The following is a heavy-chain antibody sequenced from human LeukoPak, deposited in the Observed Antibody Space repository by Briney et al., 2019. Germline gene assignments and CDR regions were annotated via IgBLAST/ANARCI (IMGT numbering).Heavy chain of an antibody. Sequence: GSLRLSCAASGFTFSSYEMKWVRQAPGKGLEWVSYISSSGSTIYYADSVKGRFTISRDNAKNSLYLQMNSLRAEDTAVYYCAELGITMIGGVWGKGTTVTISS. J-gene: IGHJ6*04. D-gene: IGHD3-10*02. CDR1: GFTFSSYE. V-gene: IGHV3-48*03. CDR2: ISSSGSTI. CDR3: AELGITMIGGV.